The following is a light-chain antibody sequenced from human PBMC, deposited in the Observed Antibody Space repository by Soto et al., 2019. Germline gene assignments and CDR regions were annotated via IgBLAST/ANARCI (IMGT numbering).Light chain of an antibody. J-gene: IGLJ1*01. V-gene: IGLV1-40*01. CDR1: SADIGAAYN. CDR3: QSYDSSLSGYV. CDR2: GNT. Sequence: SVLTQPPSVSGAPGQRVTISCTGSSADIGAAYNVDWYQQLPETAPKLRIYGNTNRPSGVPARFSGSKSGTAASLAIAGLQAEDEGDYYCQSYDSSLSGYVFGTGTKVTVL.